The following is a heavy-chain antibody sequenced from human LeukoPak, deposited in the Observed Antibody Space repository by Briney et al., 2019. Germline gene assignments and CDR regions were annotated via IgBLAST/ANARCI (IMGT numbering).Heavy chain of an antibody. CDR3: ARIEWERLGRAFDI. J-gene: IGHJ3*02. Sequence: GGSLRLSCAASGFTFSSYAMSWVRQTPGKGLEWVSAISGSGAYTYYADSVKGRFTISRGNSENTLYLQMNSLRAEDMAVYYCARIEWERLGRAFDIWGQGTMVTVSS. V-gene: IGHV3-23*01. D-gene: IGHD1-26*01. CDR2: ISGSGAYT. CDR1: GFTFSSYA.